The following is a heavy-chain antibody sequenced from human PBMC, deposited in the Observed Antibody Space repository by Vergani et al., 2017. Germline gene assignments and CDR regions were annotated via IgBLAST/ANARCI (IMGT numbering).Heavy chain of an antibody. CDR1: GGSFSGYY. CDR3: ARGQVNIDGFDP. CDR2: INHSGNT. J-gene: IGHJ5*02. D-gene: IGHD2/OR15-2a*01. Sequence: QVQLQQWGAGLLKPSETLSLTCAVYGGSFSGYYWSWIRQPPGKGLEWIGEINHSGNTNYNPSLKSRVTISVDTSKNRFSLRLSSVTAADTAVYYCARGQVNIDGFDPWGQGTLVTVSS. V-gene: IGHV4-34*01.